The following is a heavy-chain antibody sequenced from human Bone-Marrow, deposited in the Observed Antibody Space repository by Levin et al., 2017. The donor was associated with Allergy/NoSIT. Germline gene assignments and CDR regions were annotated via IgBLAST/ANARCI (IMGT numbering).Heavy chain of an antibody. CDR1: GGSISSYY. D-gene: IGHD1-14*01. Sequence: SETLSLTCIVSGGSISSYYWSWIRQPPGKGLEWIGYIYYSGSTSYNPSLKSRVSFSLDTSKNQFSLKLSSVTAADTAVYYCARDSPGGAFDVWGQGTMVTVSS. J-gene: IGHJ3*01. CDR2: IYYSGST. CDR3: ARDSPGGAFDV. V-gene: IGHV4-59*01.